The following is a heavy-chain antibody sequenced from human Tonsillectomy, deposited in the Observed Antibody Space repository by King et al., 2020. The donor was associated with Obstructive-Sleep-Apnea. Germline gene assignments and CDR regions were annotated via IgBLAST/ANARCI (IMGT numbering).Heavy chain of an antibody. CDR3: ARHGGVEDYGGYGDYFDY. CDR2: MYYSGNT. Sequence: LQLQESGPGLVKPSETLSLTCTVSGDSISNYYWSWIRQPPGKGLEWIGYMYYSGNTNFNPSLKSRVTISADTSTIQFSLRLRSVTAADTAVYYCARHGGVEDYGGYGDYFDYWGQGTLVIVSS. D-gene: IGHD4-17*01. J-gene: IGHJ4*02. V-gene: IGHV4-59*08. CDR1: GDSISNYY.